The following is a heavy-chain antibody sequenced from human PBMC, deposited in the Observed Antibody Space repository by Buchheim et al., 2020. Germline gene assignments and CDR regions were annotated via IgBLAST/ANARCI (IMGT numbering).Heavy chain of an antibody. J-gene: IGHJ4*02. V-gene: IGHV3-23*01. D-gene: IGHD3-10*01. Sequence: EVQLLESGGGLVQPGGSLRLSCAASGFTFSSYAMSWVRQAPGKGLEWVSAISGSGGSTYYADSVMGRFTISRDNSNNTLYLQMNSLRAEDTAVYYCAKQPSYYYGSGSYYNHFDYWGQGTL. CDR3: AKQPSYYYGSGSYYNHFDY. CDR2: ISGSGGST. CDR1: GFTFSSYA.